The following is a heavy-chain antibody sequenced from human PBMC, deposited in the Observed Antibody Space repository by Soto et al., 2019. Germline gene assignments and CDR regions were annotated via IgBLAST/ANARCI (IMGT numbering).Heavy chain of an antibody. CDR1: VFTFSSYG. Sequence: GGSLRLSCAASVFTFSSYGMHWVRQAPGKGLEWVAVIWYDGSNKYYADSVKGRFTISRDNSKNTLYLQMNSLRAEDTAVYYCARDDMTTVTHFHYYYYGMDVWGQGTTVTVSS. CDR3: ARDDMTTVTHFHYYYYGMDV. V-gene: IGHV3-33*01. J-gene: IGHJ6*02. CDR2: IWYDGSNK. D-gene: IGHD4-17*01.